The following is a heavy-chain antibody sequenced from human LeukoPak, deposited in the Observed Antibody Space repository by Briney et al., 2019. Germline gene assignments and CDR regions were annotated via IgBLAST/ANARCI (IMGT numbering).Heavy chain of an antibody. J-gene: IGHJ4*02. CDR1: GYTFTNYY. V-gene: IGHV1-18*01. Sequence: ASVKVSCKASGYTFTNYYINWVRQAPGQGLEWMGWISAYNGNTNYAQNLQGRVTMTTDTSTTTAYMELRSLRSDDTAAYYCARGGIVVVPAAQKELDYWGQGTLVTVSS. CDR2: ISAYNGNT. D-gene: IGHD2-2*01. CDR3: ARGGIVVVPAAQKELDY.